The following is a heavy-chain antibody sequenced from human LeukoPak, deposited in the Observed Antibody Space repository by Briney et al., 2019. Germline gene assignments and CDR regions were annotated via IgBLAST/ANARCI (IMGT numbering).Heavy chain of an antibody. V-gene: IGHV3-23*01. Sequence: GGSLRLSCAAPGFTFSSYAMSWVRQAPGKGLEWVSGISGSGGSTYYADSVKGRFTISRDNSKNTLYLQMNSLRAEDTAVYYCAKEELYYYDSCGYSNWGQGTLVTVSS. D-gene: IGHD3-22*01. CDR2: ISGSGGST. J-gene: IGHJ4*02. CDR3: AKEELYYYDSCGYSN. CDR1: GFTFSSYA.